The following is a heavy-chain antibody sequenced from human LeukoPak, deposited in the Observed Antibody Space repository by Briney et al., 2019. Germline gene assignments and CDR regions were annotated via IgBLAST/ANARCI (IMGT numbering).Heavy chain of an antibody. V-gene: IGHV3-21*01. J-gene: IGHJ4*02. D-gene: IGHD6-13*01. CDR2: ISSSSSYI. CDR1: GFTFSSYS. Sequence: GGSLRLSCAASGFTFSSYSMNWVRQAPGKGLELVSSISSSSSYIYYADSVKGRFTISRDNAKNSLYLQMNSLRAEDTAVYYCARDRPSSWTIPPDYWGQGTLVTVSS. CDR3: ARDRPSSWTIPPDY.